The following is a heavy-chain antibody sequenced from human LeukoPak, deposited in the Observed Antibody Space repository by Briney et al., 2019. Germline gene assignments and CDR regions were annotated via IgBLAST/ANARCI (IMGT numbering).Heavy chain of an antibody. CDR3: ARDRYCSSTSCYYHDAFDI. D-gene: IGHD2-2*01. J-gene: IGHJ3*02. CDR2: IIPIFGTA. V-gene: IGHV1-69*06. Sequence: ASVKVSCKPSVDTFSSYAISWVRQAPGQGLEWMGGIIPIFGTANYAQKLQGRVTITADKSTSTAYMELSSLRSEDTAVYYCARDRYCSSTSCYYHDAFDIWGQGTMVTVSS. CDR1: VDTFSSYA.